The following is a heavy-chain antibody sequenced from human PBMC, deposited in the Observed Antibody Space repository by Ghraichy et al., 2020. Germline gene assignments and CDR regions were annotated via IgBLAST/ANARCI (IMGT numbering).Heavy chain of an antibody. CDR3: ARDDYSNLGLEFDY. Sequence: SETLSLTCTVSGGSLSRYYWNWIRQTPGKGLEWFGNIHNSGSTNYNPSLKSRVAMSVDTSKNQFSLKLSSLTAADTAVYYCARDDYSNLGLEFDYWGQGTLVTVSS. CDR2: IHNSGST. J-gene: IGHJ4*02. D-gene: IGHD4-11*01. V-gene: IGHV4-59*01. CDR1: GGSLSRYY.